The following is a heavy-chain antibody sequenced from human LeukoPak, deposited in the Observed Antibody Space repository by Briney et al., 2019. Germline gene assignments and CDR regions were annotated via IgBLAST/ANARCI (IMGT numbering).Heavy chain of an antibody. Sequence: GGSLRLSCAASGFTFSSYSMNWARQAPGKGLEWVSYISSSSSTIYYADSVKGRFTISRDSAKNSLYLQMNSLRAEDTAVYYCAREGPNDAFDIWGQGTMVTVSS. V-gene: IGHV3-48*01. CDR1: GFTFSSYS. CDR3: AREGPNDAFDI. J-gene: IGHJ3*02. CDR2: ISSSSSTI.